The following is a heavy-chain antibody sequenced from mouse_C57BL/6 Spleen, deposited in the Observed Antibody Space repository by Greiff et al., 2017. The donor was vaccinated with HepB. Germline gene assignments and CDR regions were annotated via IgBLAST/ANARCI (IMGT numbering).Heavy chain of an antibody. V-gene: IGHV5-4*01. CDR1: GFTFSSYA. J-gene: IGHJ2*01. Sequence: EVKLVESGGGLVKPGGSLKLSCAASGFTFSSYAMSWVRQTPEKRLEWVATISDGGSYTYYPDNVKGRFTISRDNAKNNLYLQMSHLKSEDTAMYYCARDDYYGNYVYYFDYWGQGTTLTVSS. D-gene: IGHD2-1*01. CDR3: ARDDYYGNYVYYFDY. CDR2: ISDGGSYT.